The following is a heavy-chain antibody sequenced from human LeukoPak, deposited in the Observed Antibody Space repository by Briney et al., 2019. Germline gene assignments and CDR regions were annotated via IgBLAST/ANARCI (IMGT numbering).Heavy chain of an antibody. CDR2: IYYSGST. D-gene: IGHD6-13*01. CDR1: GGSISSYY. CDR3: ASQSGIAAAASGYFDY. Sequence: SETLSLTCTVSGGSISSYYWSWIRQPPGKGLEWIGYIYYSGSTNYNPSLKSRVTISVDTSKNQFSLKLSSVTAAGTAVYYCASQSGIAAAASGYFDYWGQGTLVTVSS. J-gene: IGHJ4*02. V-gene: IGHV4-59*08.